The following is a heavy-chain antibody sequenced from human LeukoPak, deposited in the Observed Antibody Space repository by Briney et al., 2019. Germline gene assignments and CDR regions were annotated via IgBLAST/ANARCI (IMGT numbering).Heavy chain of an antibody. J-gene: IGHJ3*02. CDR3: AVVVDAFDI. CDR2: IYHSGST. Sequence: PSETLSLACTVSGYSISSGYYWGWIRQPPGKGLEWFGNIYHSGSTYYTPSLKSRVTISVDTSKNQFSLKLSSVTAADTAVYYCAVVVDAFDIWGQGTMVTVSS. CDR1: GYSISSGYY. V-gene: IGHV4-38-2*02. D-gene: IGHD2-15*01.